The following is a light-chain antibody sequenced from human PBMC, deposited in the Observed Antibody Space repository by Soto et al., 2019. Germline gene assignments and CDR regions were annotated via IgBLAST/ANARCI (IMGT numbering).Light chain of an antibody. CDR2: EVT. V-gene: IGLV2-14*01. Sequence: QSVLTQPASVSGSPGQSITISCTGTSSDVGGYKYVSWYQQHPGKAPKLLIYEVTNRPSWVSNRFSGSKSGNTASLTISGLQTEDEANYYCTSYTTSSTWVFGGGTKLTVL. CDR3: TSYTTSSTWV. J-gene: IGLJ3*02. CDR1: SSDVGGYKY.